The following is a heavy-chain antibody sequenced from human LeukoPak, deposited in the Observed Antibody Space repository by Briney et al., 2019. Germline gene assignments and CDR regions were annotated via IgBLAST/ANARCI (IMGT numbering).Heavy chain of an antibody. CDR2: IYYSGST. D-gene: IGHD1-7*01. V-gene: IGHV4-39*01. J-gene: IGHJ5*02. Sequence: SETLSLTCTVSGGSISSSSYYWGWIRQPPGKGLEWIGSIYYSGSTYYNPSLKSRVTISVDTSKNQFSLKLSSVTAADTAVYYCARRTYNWNYRPNWFDPWGQGTLVTVSS. CDR3: ARRTYNWNYRPNWFDP. CDR1: GGSISSSSYY.